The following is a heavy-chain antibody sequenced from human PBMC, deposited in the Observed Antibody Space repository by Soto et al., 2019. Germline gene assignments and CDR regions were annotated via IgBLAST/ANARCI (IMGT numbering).Heavy chain of an antibody. CDR2: IIPIFGTA. CDR3: AGDFKVRGYSYGTDY. V-gene: IGHV1-69*13. J-gene: IGHJ4*02. D-gene: IGHD5-18*01. Sequence: ASVKVSCKASGGTFSSYAISWVRQAPGQGLEWMGGIIPIFGTANYAQKFQGRVTITADESTSTAYMELSSLRSEDTAVYYCAGDFKVRGYSYGTDYWGQGTLVTVSS. CDR1: GGTFSSYA.